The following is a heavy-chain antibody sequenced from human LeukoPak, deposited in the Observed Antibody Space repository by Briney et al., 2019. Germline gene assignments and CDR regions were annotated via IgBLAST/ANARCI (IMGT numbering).Heavy chain of an antibody. J-gene: IGHJ4*02. V-gene: IGHV1-18*01. Sequence: GASVKVSCKASGYTFTSYGISRVRQAPGQGLEWMGWISAYNGNTNYAQKLQGRVTMTTDTSTSTAYMELRSLRSDDTAVYYCARVRWDTVTTQEFDYWGQGTLVTVSS. D-gene: IGHD4-17*01. CDR1: GYTFTSYG. CDR3: ARVRWDTVTTQEFDY. CDR2: ISAYNGNT.